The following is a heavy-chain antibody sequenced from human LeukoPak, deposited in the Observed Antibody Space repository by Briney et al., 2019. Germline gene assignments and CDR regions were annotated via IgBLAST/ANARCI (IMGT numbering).Heavy chain of an antibody. J-gene: IGHJ4*02. V-gene: IGHV3-23*01. D-gene: IGHD5-24*01. CDR3: AKEGGMATTVWVIDY. Sequence: GGSLRLSCAASGFTFSSYAMSWVRQAPGKGLEWVSAISGSGGSTYYADSVKGRFTISRDNSKNTLYLQMNSLRAEDTTVYYCAKEGGMATTVWVIDYWGQGTLVTVSS. CDR2: ISGSGGST. CDR1: GFTFSSYA.